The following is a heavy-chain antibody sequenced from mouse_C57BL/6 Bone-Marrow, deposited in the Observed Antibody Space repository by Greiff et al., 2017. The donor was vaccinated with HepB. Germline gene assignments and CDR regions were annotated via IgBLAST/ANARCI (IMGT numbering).Heavy chain of an antibody. V-gene: IGHV1-76*01. CDR3: ARKANWDVNYAMDY. J-gene: IGHJ4*01. Sequence: VKLVESRAELVRPGASVKLSCKASGYTFTDYYINWVKQRPGQGLEWIARIYPGSGNTYYNEKFKGKATLTAEKSSSTAYMQLSSLTSEDSAVYFCARKANWDVNYAMDYWGQGTSVTVSS. CDR1: GYTFTDYY. CDR2: IYPGSGNT. D-gene: IGHD4-1*01.